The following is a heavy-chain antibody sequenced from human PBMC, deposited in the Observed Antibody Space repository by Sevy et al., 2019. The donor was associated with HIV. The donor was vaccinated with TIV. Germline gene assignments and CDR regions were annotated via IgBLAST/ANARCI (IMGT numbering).Heavy chain of an antibody. Sequence: GGSLRLSCAASGFTFSSYSMNWVRQAPGKGLEWVSYISSSSSTIYYADSVKGRFTISRDNAKNSLYLQMNSLRDEDTAVYYCAGAPTVVVITTFYYYGMDVWGQGTTVTVSS. D-gene: IGHD3-22*01. CDR2: ISSSSSTI. CDR1: GFTFSSYS. CDR3: AGAPTVVVITTFYYYGMDV. J-gene: IGHJ6*02. V-gene: IGHV3-48*02.